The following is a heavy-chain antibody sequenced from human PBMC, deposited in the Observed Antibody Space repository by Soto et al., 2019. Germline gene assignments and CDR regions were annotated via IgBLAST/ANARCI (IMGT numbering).Heavy chain of an antibody. D-gene: IGHD1-1*01. J-gene: IGHJ4*02. CDR1: GFTFSSYG. Sequence: QVQLVESGGGVVQPGRSLRLSCAASGFTFSSYGMHWVRQAPGKGLEWVAVISYDGSNKYYADSVKGRFTISRDNSKNTLYLQMNSLRAEDTAVYYCAKDHNWAFDYWGQGTLVTVSS. CDR2: ISYDGSNK. V-gene: IGHV3-30*18. CDR3: AKDHNWAFDY.